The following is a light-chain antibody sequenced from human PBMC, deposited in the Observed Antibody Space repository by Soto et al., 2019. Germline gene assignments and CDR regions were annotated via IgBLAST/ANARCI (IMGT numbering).Light chain of an antibody. CDR2: KAS. Sequence: DIQMTQSPSSLSASVGDRVIITCRASQSISGWLAWYQQKPGKAPKLLIYKASNLESGVPSRFTGSGSGTEFTLTISSLQPDDFATYYCQQYNSWTFGQGTKVDIK. CDR3: QQYNSWT. CDR1: QSISGW. J-gene: IGKJ1*01. V-gene: IGKV1-5*03.